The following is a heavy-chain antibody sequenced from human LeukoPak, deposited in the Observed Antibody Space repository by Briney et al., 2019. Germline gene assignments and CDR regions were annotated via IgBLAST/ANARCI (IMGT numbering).Heavy chain of an antibody. CDR2: ISSSSSYI. D-gene: IGHD2-8*01. V-gene: IGHV3-21*01. J-gene: IGHJ4*02. CDR3: ARDSPYANYFDY. Sequence: SGGSLRLSCAAPGFTFSSYSMNWVRQAPGKGLEWVSSISSSSSYIYYADSVKGRFTISRDNAKNSLYLQMNSLRAEDTAVYYCARDSPYANYFDYWGQGTLVTVSS. CDR1: GFTFSSYS.